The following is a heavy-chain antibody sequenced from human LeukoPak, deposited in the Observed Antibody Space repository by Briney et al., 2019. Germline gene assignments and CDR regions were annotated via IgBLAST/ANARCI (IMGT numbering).Heavy chain of an antibody. J-gene: IGHJ6*04. CDR2: INGDGSST. CDR1: GFTFRSYW. V-gene: IGHV3-74*01. D-gene: IGHD3-10*02. Sequence: GGSLRLSCEASGFTFRSYWMHWVRQAPGKGLVWVSRINGDGSSTSYADSVKGRFTISRDNAKNSLYLQMNSLRAEDTAVYYCAELGITMIGGVWGKGTTVTISS. CDR3: AELGITMIGGV.